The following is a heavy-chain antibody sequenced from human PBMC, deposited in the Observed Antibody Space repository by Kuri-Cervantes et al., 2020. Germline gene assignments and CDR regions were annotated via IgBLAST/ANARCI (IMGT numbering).Heavy chain of an antibody. CDR1: GFTFSTYW. Sequence: GESLKISCAATGFTFSTYWMSWVRQAPGKGLEWVANIKEDGSERYYVDSVKGRFTISRDNSKNTLYLQMNSLKAEDTAVYYCARGIPYCSSTSCPNYYMDVWGKGTTVTVSS. CDR2: IKEDGSER. J-gene: IGHJ6*03. CDR3: ARGIPYCSSTSCPNYYMDV. V-gene: IGHV3-7*01. D-gene: IGHD2-2*01.